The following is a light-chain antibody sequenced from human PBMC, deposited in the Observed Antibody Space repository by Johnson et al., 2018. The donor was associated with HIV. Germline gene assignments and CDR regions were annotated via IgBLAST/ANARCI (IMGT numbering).Light chain of an antibody. CDR2: KND. CDR3: GVWHTRPTSGGV. CDR1: YSNIGNNY. J-gene: IGLJ1*01. V-gene: IGLV1-51*02. Sequence: QSILTQPPSVSAAPGQKVTISCSGNYSNIGNNYVSWYQQLPGTAPKLLIYKNDKRPSGIPDRFSGSKSGTSATLGITGLQTGDEADYYCGVWHTRPTSGGVFGTGTKVAVL.